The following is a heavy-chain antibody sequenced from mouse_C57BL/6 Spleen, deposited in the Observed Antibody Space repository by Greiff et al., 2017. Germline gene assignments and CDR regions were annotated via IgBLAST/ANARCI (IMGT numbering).Heavy chain of an antibody. CDR3: ANSNYSYYAMDY. CDR1: GYTFTSYW. V-gene: IGHV1-64*01. D-gene: IGHD2-5*01. J-gene: IGHJ4*01. Sequence: QVQLKESGAELVKPGASVKLSCKASGYTFTSYWMHWVKQRLGQGLEWIGMIHPNSGSTNYNEKFKSKATLTVDKSSSTAYMQLSSLTSEDSAVYYCANSNYSYYAMDYWGQGTSVTVSS. CDR2: IHPNSGST.